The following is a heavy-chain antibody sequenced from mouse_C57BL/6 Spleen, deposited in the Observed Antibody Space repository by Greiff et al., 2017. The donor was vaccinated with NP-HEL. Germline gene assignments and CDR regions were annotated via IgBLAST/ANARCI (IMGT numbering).Heavy chain of an antibody. Sequence: VQLQQSGAELVRPGASVTLSCKASGYTFTDYEMHWVKQTPVHGLEWIGAIDPETGGTAYNQKFKGKAILTADKSSSTAYMELRSLTSEDSAVYYCTRRTTDGAMDYWGQGTSVTVSS. CDR2: IDPETGGT. V-gene: IGHV1-15*01. J-gene: IGHJ4*01. CDR1: GYTFTDYE. D-gene: IGHD1-1*01. CDR3: TRRTTDGAMDY.